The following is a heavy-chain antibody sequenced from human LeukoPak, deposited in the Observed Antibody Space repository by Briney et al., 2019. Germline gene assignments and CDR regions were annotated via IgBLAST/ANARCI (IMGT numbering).Heavy chain of an antibody. CDR3: ARDKPPPYYYDSSGIFDY. V-gene: IGHV3-33*01. CDR1: GFTFSSYG. D-gene: IGHD3-22*01. CDR2: IWYDGSNK. J-gene: IGHJ4*02. Sequence: QPGGSLRLSCAASGFTFSSYGMHWVRQAPGKGLEWVAVIWYDGSNKYYADSVKGRFTISRDNSKNTLYLQMNSLRAEDTAVYYCARDKPPPYYYDSSGIFDYWGQGTLSPSPQ.